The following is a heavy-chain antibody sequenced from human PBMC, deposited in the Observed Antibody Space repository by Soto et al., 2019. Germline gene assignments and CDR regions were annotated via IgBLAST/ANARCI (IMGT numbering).Heavy chain of an antibody. V-gene: IGHV1-69*01. CDR3: ARGGGLLWFGELFGWFDP. CDR2: NIPIFGTA. Sequence: QVQLVQSGAEVKKPGSSVKVSCKASGGTFSSYAISWVRQAPGQGLEWMGGNIPIFGTANYAQKFQSRVTITADESTSTAYMELSSLRSEDTAVYYCARGGGLLWFGELFGWFDPWGQGTLVTVSS. CDR1: GGTFSSYA. D-gene: IGHD3-10*01. J-gene: IGHJ5*02.